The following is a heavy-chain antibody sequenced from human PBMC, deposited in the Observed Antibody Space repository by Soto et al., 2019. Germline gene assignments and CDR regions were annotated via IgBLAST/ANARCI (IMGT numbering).Heavy chain of an antibody. CDR2: LNPNNGHT. J-gene: IGHJ4*02. CDR3: ARGHHTGH. Sequence: ASVKVSCKASGYTFTSFNMNWVRQAPGQGLEWMGWLNPNNGHTASAQQFQGRVTMATDTSMTTAYMELSNLTSDDTAVYYCARGHHTGHWGKGTLVTVS. D-gene: IGHD2-8*02. V-gene: IGHV1-8*01. CDR1: GYTFTSFN.